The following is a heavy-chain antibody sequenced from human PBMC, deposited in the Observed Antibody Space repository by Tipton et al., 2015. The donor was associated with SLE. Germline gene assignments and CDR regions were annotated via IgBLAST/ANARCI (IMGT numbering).Heavy chain of an antibody. CDR3: ARECVFGVAL. J-gene: IGHJ4*02. Sequence: TLSLTCTVSGGSIRSYYWSWIRQPPGKGLEWIGEINHSGSTNYNPSLKSRVTISVDTSKNQFSLKLSSVTAADTAVYYCARECVFGVALWGQGTLVTVSS. V-gene: IGHV4-34*01. CDR2: INHSGST. CDR1: GGSIRSYY. D-gene: IGHD3-3*01.